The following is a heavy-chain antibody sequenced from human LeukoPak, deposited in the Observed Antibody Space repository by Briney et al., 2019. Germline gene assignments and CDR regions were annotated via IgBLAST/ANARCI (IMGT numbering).Heavy chain of an antibody. CDR1: GGSISSYY. Sequence: NPSETLSLTCTVAGGSISSYYGSWIRQPAGKGLEWIGRIYTSGSTNYNPSLKSRVTMSVDTSKNQFSLKLSSVTAADTAVYYCASSRVTYDSSGYPHYYYYYGMDVWGQGTTVTVSS. V-gene: IGHV4-4*07. D-gene: IGHD3-22*01. J-gene: IGHJ6*02. CDR2: IYTSGST. CDR3: ASSRVTYDSSGYPHYYYYYGMDV.